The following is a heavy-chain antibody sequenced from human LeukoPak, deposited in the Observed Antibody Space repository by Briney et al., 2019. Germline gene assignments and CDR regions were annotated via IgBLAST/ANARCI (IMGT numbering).Heavy chain of an antibody. V-gene: IGHV3-30-3*01. Sequence: PGGSLRLSCAASGFTFSTYAMHWVRQAPGKGLEWVAFISYDGTNKYCADSVKGRFTTSRDNSKNTLYLQMNSLRAEDTALYYCAREILTGYAFDIWGQGTMVTVSS. CDR2: ISYDGTNK. CDR1: GFTFSTYA. D-gene: IGHD7-27*01. J-gene: IGHJ3*02. CDR3: AREILTGYAFDI.